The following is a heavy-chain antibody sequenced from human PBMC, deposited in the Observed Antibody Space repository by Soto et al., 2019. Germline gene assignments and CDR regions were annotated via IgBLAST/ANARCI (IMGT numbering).Heavy chain of an antibody. CDR2: IYHSGST. Sequence: SSETLSLTCAVSGGSISSGGYSWSWIRQPPGKGLEWIGYIYHSGSTYYNPSLKSRVTISVDRSKNQFSLKLSSVTAADTAVYYCARVGGYSYGGDAFDIWGQGTMVTVSS. V-gene: IGHV4-30-2*01. CDR3: ARVGGYSYGGDAFDI. D-gene: IGHD5-18*01. CDR1: GGSISSGGYS. J-gene: IGHJ3*02.